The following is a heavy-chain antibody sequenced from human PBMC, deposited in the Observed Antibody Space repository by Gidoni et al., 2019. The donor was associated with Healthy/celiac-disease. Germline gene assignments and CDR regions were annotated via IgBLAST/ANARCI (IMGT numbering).Heavy chain of an antibody. CDR3: ARERVLWFGEKGALDI. D-gene: IGHD3-10*01. CDR1: GFTFSSYE. Sequence: EVQLVESGGGLVQKGGSLRLSCADSGFTFSSYEMNWVSQAPGKGLEWVSYISSSGRTIYDADSVKGRFTISRDNAKNSLYLQMNSLRAEDTAVYYCARERVLWFGEKGALDIWGQGTMVTVSS. J-gene: IGHJ3*02. CDR2: ISSSGRTI. V-gene: IGHV3-48*03.